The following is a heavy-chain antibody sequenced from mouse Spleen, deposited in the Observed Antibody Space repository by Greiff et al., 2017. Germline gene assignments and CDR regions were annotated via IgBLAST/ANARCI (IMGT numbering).Heavy chain of an antibody. J-gene: IGHJ1*01. CDR3: ARVRRDWYFDV. D-gene: IGHD2-14*01. V-gene: IGHV5-9*04. Sequence: DVKLQESGGGLVKLGGSLKLSCAASGFTFSSYAMSWVRQTPEKRLEWVATISSGGGNTYYPDSVKGRFTISRDNAKNTLYLQMSSLKSEDTAMYYCARVRRDWYFDVWGAGTTVTVSS. CDR2: ISSGGGNT. CDR1: GFTFSSYA.